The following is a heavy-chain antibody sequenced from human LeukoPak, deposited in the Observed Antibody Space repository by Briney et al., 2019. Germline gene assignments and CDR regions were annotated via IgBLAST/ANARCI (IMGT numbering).Heavy chain of an antibody. J-gene: IGHJ4*02. CDR3: ARELVVVITPSFDY. V-gene: IGHV3-7*01. D-gene: IGHD3-22*01. CDR1: GFTFSSYW. CDR2: IKQGGSEK. Sequence: GGSLRLSCAASGFTFSSYWMSWVRQAPGKGLEWVANIKQGGSEKYYVDSVKGRFTISRDNAKNSLYLQMNSLRAEDTAVYYCARELVVVITPSFDYWGQGTLVTVSS.